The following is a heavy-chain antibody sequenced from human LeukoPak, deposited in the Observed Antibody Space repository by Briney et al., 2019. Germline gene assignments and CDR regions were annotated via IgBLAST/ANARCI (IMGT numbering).Heavy chain of an antibody. D-gene: IGHD3-3*01. CDR3: ARRVDYDFWSGSSTRDDY. Sequence: PGGSLRLSCAASGFTFSSYSMNWVRQAPGKGLEWVSSISSSSSYIYYADPVKGRFTISRDNAKNSLYLQMNSLRAEDTAVYYCARRVDYDFWSGSSTRDDYWGQGTLVTVSS. CDR1: GFTFSSYS. CDR2: ISSSSSYI. J-gene: IGHJ4*02. V-gene: IGHV3-21*01.